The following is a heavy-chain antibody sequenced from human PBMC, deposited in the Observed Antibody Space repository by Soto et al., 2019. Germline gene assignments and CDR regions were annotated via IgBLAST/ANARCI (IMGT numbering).Heavy chain of an antibody. Sequence: GGSLRLSCAASGFTFSDYYMSWIRQAPGKGLECVACISVSSGSISYADSVKGRFTISRDNAKNSLYLQMNSLRAEDTALYYCAKAIYGDYVVYYFDYWGQGTLVTVS. CDR2: ISVSSGSI. V-gene: IGHV3-11*03. CDR3: AKAIYGDYVVYYFDY. CDR1: GFTFSDYY. D-gene: IGHD4-17*01. J-gene: IGHJ4*02.